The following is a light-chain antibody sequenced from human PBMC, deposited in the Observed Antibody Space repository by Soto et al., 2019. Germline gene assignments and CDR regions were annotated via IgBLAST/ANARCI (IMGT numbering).Light chain of an antibody. Sequence: EIVLTQSPGTLSLSPGERATLSCRASQSVSSSYFAWYQQKPGQAPRLLIYGASSRATGIPDRFSGSGSGTDFTLTISRLEPGDFAVYYCQQYNSSPSTFGGGTTVEIK. V-gene: IGKV3-20*01. CDR3: QQYNSSPST. J-gene: IGKJ4*01. CDR1: QSVSSSY. CDR2: GAS.